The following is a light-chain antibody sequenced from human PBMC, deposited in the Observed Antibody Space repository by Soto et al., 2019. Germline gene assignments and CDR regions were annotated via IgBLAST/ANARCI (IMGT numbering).Light chain of an antibody. Sequence: EIVMTQSPAPLSVSPGERAILSCRASQNIDNKLDWYQQKPGQVPMLRIYEASTRATGIPARFSGSGYGAEFTLTIISLQFEDFAFYYCGKFHYWWTLGQGTKVDSK. CDR2: EAS. CDR1: QNIDNK. CDR3: GKFHYWWT. J-gene: IGKJ1*01. V-gene: IGKV3-15*01.